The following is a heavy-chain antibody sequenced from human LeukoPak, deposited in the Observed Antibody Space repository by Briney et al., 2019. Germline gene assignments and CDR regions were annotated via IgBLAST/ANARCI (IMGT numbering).Heavy chain of an antibody. Sequence: PETLSLTCAVYGGSFSGYYWSWIRQPPGKGLEWIGEINYSGSTNYNPSLKSRVTISVDTSKNQFSLKLSSVTAADTAVYYCARGRRVSYYDFWSGYYGAFDIWGQGTMVTVSS. CDR2: INYSGST. V-gene: IGHV4-34*01. CDR3: ARGRRVSYYDFWSGYYGAFDI. CDR1: GGSFSGYY. J-gene: IGHJ3*02. D-gene: IGHD3-3*01.